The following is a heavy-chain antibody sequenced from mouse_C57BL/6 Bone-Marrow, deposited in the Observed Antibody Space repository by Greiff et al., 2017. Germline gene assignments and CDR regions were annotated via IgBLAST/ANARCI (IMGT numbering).Heavy chain of an antibody. V-gene: IGHV5-9-1*02. CDR1: GFTFSSYA. D-gene: IGHD1-1*01. CDR2: ISSGGDYI. J-gene: IGHJ4*01. Sequence: VQLVESGEGLVKPGGSLKLSCAASGFTFSSYAMSWVRETPEKRLEWVAYISSGGDYIYYADTVKGRFTISRDNARNTLYLQMSSLKSEDTAMYYCTRDTYYDGVYYYAMDYWGQGTSVTVSS. CDR3: TRDTYYDGVYYYAMDY.